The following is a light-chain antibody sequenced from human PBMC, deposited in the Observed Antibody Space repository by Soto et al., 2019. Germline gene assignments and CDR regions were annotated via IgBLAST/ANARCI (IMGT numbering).Light chain of an antibody. CDR2: GAS. CDR1: QTISSN. V-gene: IGKV3-15*01. Sequence: EVVMTQSPATLSVSPGERATLSCRANQTISSNLAWYQQKPGQAPRLLIYGASTRATGIPARFSGSGSGTDFTLTISSLQSEDFTVYYCQHYNNWVGTFGGGTKVEIK. CDR3: QHYNNWVGT. J-gene: IGKJ4*01.